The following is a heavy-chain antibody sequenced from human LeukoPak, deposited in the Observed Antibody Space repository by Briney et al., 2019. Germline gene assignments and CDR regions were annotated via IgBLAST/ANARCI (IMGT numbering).Heavy chain of an antibody. CDR2: ISSSGGTT. V-gene: IGHV3-23*01. CDR3: AKHGEAYGDSKTDY. CDR1: GFTFTTHA. J-gene: IGHJ4*02. D-gene: IGHD4-17*01. Sequence: GGSLRLSCAAFGFTFTTHAMSWVRQAPGKGLEWVSVISSSGGTTYHADSVKGRFTISRDNSKNTVYLQMNGLRAEDTAIYYCAKHGEAYGDSKTDYWGQGTLVTVSS.